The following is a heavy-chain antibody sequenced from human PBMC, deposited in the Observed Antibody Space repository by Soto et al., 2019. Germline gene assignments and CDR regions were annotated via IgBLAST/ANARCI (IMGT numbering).Heavy chain of an antibody. CDR2: IYYSGST. J-gene: IGHJ4*02. CDR3: ARHLHYDFWSGYSLGTVDY. V-gene: IGHV4-39*01. CDR1: GGSISSSSYY. Sequence: QLQLQESGPGLVKPSETLSLTCTVSGGSISSSSYYWGWIRQPPGKGLEWIGSIYYSGSTYYNPSLKSRVTISVDTSKNQFSLKLSSVTAADTAVYYCARHLHYDFWSGYSLGTVDYWGQGTLVTVSS. D-gene: IGHD3-3*01.